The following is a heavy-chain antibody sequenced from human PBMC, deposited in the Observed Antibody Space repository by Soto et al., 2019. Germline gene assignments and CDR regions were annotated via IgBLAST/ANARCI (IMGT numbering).Heavy chain of an antibody. V-gene: IGHV3-23*01. J-gene: IGHJ4*02. CDR2: ISGSGGST. D-gene: IGHD5-18*01. CDR1: GFPFSSYA. Sequence: PGGSLRVSCAAAGFPFSSYAMSWVSPAPGKGLEWVSAISGSGGSTYYADSVKGRFTISRDNSKNTLYLQMNSLRAEDTAVYYCAKIPPGYSYGYFYFDYWGQGTLVTVSS. CDR3: AKIPPGYSYGYFYFDY.